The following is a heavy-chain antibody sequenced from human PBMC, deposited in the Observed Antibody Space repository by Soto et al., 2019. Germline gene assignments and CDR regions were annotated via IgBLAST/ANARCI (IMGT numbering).Heavy chain of an antibody. J-gene: IGHJ6*02. CDR3: ARASLSLRSDYYGMDV. CDR1: GYTFTSYG. V-gene: IGHV1-18*01. CDR2: ISAYNGNT. Sequence: ASVKVSCKASGYTFTSYGISWVRQAPGQGLEWMGWISAYNGNTNYAQKLQGRVTISRDNSKSTLYLQMNSLRSEDTAVYYCARASLSLRSDYYGMDVWGQGTTVTVSS. D-gene: IGHD4-17*01.